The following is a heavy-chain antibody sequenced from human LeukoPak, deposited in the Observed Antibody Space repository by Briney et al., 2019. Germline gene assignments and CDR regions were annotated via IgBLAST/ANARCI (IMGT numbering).Heavy chain of an antibody. Sequence: TGGSLRLSCAASGFTVSSNYMSWVRQAPGKGLEWVSVIYSGGSTYYADSVKGRFTISRDNSKNTLYLQMNSLRAEDTAVYYCARDEIAHFDYWGQGTLVTVSS. CDR3: ARDEIAHFDY. V-gene: IGHV3-66*01. CDR2: IYSGGST. D-gene: IGHD2/OR15-2a*01. J-gene: IGHJ4*02. CDR1: GFTVSSNY.